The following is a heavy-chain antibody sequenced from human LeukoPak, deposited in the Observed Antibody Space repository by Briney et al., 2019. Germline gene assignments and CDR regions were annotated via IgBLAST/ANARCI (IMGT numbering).Heavy chain of an antibody. J-gene: IGHJ6*03. V-gene: IGHV4-61*02. CDR1: GGSISSGSYY. D-gene: IGHD1-14*01. CDR2: IYTSGST. Sequence: SETLSLTCTVSGGSISSGSYYWSWIRQPAGKGLEWIGRIYTSGSTNYNPSLKSRVTISVATSKNQFSLKLSSVTAADTAVYYCARDSTTYYYYYYMDVWGKGTTVTISS. CDR3: ARDSTTYYYYYYMDV.